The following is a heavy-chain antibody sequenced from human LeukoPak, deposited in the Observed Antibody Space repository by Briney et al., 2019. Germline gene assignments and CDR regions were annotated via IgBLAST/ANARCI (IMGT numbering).Heavy chain of an antibody. CDR3: ARDWRYSSRCPAPAPGWFDP. D-gene: IGHD6-19*01. CDR2: IYTSGST. J-gene: IGHJ5*02. V-gene: IGHV4-4*07. Sequence: PSETLSLTCTVSGGSIRSYYWSWIRQPAGKGLEWIGRIYTSGSTNYNPSLKSRVTMSVDTSKNQFSLKLSSVTAADTAVYYCARDWRYSSRCPAPAPGWFDPWGQGTLVTVSS. CDR1: GGSIRSYY.